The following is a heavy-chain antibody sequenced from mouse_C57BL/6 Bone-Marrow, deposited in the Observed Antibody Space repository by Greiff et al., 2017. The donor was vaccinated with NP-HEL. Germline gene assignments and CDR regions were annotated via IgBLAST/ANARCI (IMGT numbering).Heavy chain of an antibody. V-gene: IGHV5-4*01. Sequence: EVHLVESGGGLVKPGGSLKLSCAASGFTFSSYAMSWVRQTPEKRLEWVATISDGGSYTYYPDNVKGRFTISRDNAKNNLYLQMSHLKSEDTAMYYCARDRYYYGSSCYFDYWGQGTTLTVSS. J-gene: IGHJ2*01. CDR2: ISDGGSYT. D-gene: IGHD1-1*01. CDR3: ARDRYYYGSSCYFDY. CDR1: GFTFSSYA.